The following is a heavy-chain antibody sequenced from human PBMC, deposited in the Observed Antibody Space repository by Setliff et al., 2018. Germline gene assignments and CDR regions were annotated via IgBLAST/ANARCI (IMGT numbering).Heavy chain of an antibody. CDR1: GYTFTNYW. D-gene: IGHD4-17*01. Sequence: GESLKISCKGSGYTFTNYWIGWVRQMPGKGLEWMGLIYPVDSDTRYSPSFQGQVTISADKSISTAYLQWSSLKASDTAMYYCARSTVTQDFDYWGQGTLVTAPQ. V-gene: IGHV5-51*01. J-gene: IGHJ4*02. CDR2: IYPVDSDT. CDR3: ARSTVTQDFDY.